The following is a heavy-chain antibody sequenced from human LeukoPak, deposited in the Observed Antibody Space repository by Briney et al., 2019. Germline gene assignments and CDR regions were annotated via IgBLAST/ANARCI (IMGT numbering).Heavy chain of an antibody. CDR1: GYTFTGYY. V-gene: IGHV1-2*02. D-gene: IGHD2-8*01. Sequence: ASVKVSCKASGYTFTGYYMHWVRPAPGQGLEWMGWINPNSGGTNYAQKFQGRVTMTRDTSISTAYMELSGLRSDDTAVYYCARGGVALSYYGMDVWGQGTTVTVSS. CDR3: ARGGVALSYYGMDV. J-gene: IGHJ6*02. CDR2: INPNSGGT.